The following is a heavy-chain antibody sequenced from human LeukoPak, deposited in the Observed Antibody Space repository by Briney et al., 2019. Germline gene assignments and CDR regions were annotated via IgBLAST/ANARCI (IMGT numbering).Heavy chain of an antibody. D-gene: IGHD6-19*01. CDR2: ISSSSSYI. CDR1: GFTFSSYA. J-gene: IGHJ4*02. CDR3: ARASRIAVAGRTHYYFDY. V-gene: IGHV3-21*01. Sequence: GGSLRLSCAASGFTFSSYAMSWVRQAPGKGLEWVSSISSSSSYIYYADSVKGRFTISRDNAKNSLYLQMNSLRAEDTAVYYCARASRIAVAGRTHYYFDYWGQGTLVTVSS.